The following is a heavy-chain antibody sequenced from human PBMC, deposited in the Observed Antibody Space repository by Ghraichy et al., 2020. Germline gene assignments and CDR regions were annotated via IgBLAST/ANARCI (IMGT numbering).Heavy chain of an antibody. V-gene: IGHV4-34*01. Sequence: SQTLSLTCAVYGGSFSGYYWSWIRQPPGKGLEWIGEINHSGSTNYNPSLKSRVTISVDTSKNQFSLKLSSVTAADTAVYYCAKAGYCSSTSCSADAFDIWGQGTMVTVSS. D-gene: IGHD2-2*03. CDR1: GGSFSGYY. J-gene: IGHJ3*02. CDR2: INHSGST. CDR3: AKAGYCSSTSCSADAFDI.